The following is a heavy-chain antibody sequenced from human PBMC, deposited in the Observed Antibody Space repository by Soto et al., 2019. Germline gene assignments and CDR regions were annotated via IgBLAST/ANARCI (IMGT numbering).Heavy chain of an antibody. Sequence: QMQLVQSGAEVKKPGSSVKVSCKASGGTLSSFINYPINWVRQAPGQGLEWMGGIVPNVGTVNYAQKFQGRVTITAAKATGTAYMKLSSLRSEDTALYYCAKRDTSGFLRYVANWGQGTLVTVSS. CDR1: GGTLSSFINYP. V-gene: IGHV1-69*06. CDR2: IVPNVGTV. CDR3: AKRDTSGFLRYVAN. J-gene: IGHJ1*01. D-gene: IGHD3-3*01.